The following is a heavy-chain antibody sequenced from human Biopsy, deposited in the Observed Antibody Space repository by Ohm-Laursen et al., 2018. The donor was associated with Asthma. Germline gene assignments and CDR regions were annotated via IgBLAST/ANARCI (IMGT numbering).Heavy chain of an antibody. D-gene: IGHD2-15*01. J-gene: IGHJ4*02. V-gene: IGHV4-59*07. CDR1: GVSIRSYY. Sequence: SDILSLTWTVSGVSIRSYYWTWIRQPPGKGLEWIGNIHYSGSTYSNPSLKSRVTISVDTSKKQISLRLSSVIAADTAVYYCAGFCSGGNCPDHWGQGTLVTVSS. CDR3: AGFCSGGNCPDH. CDR2: IHYSGST.